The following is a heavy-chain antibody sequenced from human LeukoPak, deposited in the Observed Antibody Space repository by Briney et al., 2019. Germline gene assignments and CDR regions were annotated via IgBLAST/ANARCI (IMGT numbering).Heavy chain of an antibody. Sequence: GRTPRLSCAASGFTFSSYGMSWVRQAPGKGLEWVSGISGSGGSTYYADSVKGRFTISRDNSKNTLYLQMNSLRAEDTAVYYCAKDVNYYDSSGYSIFQHWGQGTLVTVSS. D-gene: IGHD3-22*01. CDR1: GFTFSSYG. CDR3: AKDVNYYDSSGYSIFQH. J-gene: IGHJ1*01. V-gene: IGHV3-23*01. CDR2: ISGSGGST.